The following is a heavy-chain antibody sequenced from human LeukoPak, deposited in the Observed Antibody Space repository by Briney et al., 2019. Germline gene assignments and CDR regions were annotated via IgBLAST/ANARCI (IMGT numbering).Heavy chain of an antibody. CDR2: ISSSSSYI. V-gene: IGHV3-21*01. CDR1: GFTFSSYN. D-gene: IGHD6-13*01. CDR3: ARDPSSLGAFDI. Sequence: TGGSLRLSCAASGFTFSSYNMNWVRQAPGKGLEWVSSISSSSSYIYYADSVKGRFTISRDNAKNSLYLQMNSLRAEDTAVYYCARDPSSLGAFDIWGQGTMVTVSS. J-gene: IGHJ3*02.